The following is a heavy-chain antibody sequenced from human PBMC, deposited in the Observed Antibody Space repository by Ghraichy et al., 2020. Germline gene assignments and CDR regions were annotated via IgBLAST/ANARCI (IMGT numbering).Heavy chain of an antibody. CDR3: VRGTSLTSYDY. CDR2: IYHTGTT. V-gene: IGHV4-38-2*01. J-gene: IGHJ4*02. D-gene: IGHD3-10*01. Sequence: SETLSLTCAVSGHSISSDYYWGWIWQPPGKGLEWIGSIYHTGTTYYNPSLKSRVTISVDTSKNQFSLKLSSVSVADTAVYYCVRGTSLTSYDYWGQGTLVTVSS. CDR1: GHSISSDYY.